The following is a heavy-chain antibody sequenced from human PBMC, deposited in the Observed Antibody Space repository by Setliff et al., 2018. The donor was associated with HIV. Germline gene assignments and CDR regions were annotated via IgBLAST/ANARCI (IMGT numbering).Heavy chain of an antibody. V-gene: IGHV1-69*05. Sequence: SVKVSCKASGGTFSSYAISWVRQAPGQGLEWMGGIIPIFGTTNYAQKFQGRVTITTDESTSTAYMELSGLRSEDTAMYHCARDRSSGWSKDWFDTWGQGILVTVSS. CDR2: IIPIFGTT. J-gene: IGHJ5*02. CDR3: ARDRSSGWSKDWFDT. D-gene: IGHD6-19*01. CDR1: GGTFSSYA.